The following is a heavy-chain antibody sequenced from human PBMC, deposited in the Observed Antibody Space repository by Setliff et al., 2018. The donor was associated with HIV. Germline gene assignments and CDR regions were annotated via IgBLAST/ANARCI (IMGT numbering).Heavy chain of an antibody. CDR3: ARHDFWSGYHNWFDP. Sequence: SETLSLTCTVSGGSISSSSNYWGWIRQPPGKGLEWIGNIYYSGSTYYNPSLKSRVTISVDMSKNQFSLRLTSVTAADTAMYYCARHDFWSGYHNWFDPWGQGTLVTISS. D-gene: IGHD3-3*01. J-gene: IGHJ5*02. V-gene: IGHV4-39*01. CDR1: GGSISSSSNY. CDR2: IYYSGST.